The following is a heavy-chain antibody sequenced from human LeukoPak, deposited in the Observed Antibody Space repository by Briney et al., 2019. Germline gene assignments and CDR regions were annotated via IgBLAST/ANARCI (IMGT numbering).Heavy chain of an antibody. CDR2: ISDTGNT. D-gene: IGHD2-15*01. CDR1: GFTLSSYA. Sequence: GGALRLSCAASGFTLSSYAMSWVRQAPGKGVEGVSAISDTGNTYHADSVKGRFTISRDSSKNTLFLQMNRLRPEDAAVYYCAKAPVTTCRGAFCYPFDYWGRGTLVTVSS. V-gene: IGHV3-23*01. J-gene: IGHJ4*02. CDR3: AKAPVTTCRGAFCYPFDY.